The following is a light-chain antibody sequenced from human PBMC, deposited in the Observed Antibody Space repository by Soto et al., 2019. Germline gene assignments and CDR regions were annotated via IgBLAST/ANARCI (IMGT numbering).Light chain of an antibody. V-gene: IGKV3-15*01. CDR2: GAS. CDR1: QSVSSN. CDR3: QQYEKWPPSIT. J-gene: IGKJ5*01. Sequence: ETVMTQSPATLSVSPGEGATLSCRASQSVSSNLVWYQHRPGQAPRLLIYGASTRATDIPARFSGGGSGTEFTLTISSLQSEDFAVYYCQQYEKWPPSITFGQGTRLEIK.